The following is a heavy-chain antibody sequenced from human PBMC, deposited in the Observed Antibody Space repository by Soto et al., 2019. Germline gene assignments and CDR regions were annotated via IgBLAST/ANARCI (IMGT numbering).Heavy chain of an antibody. D-gene: IGHD1-26*01. CDR1: GSSITSEVYY. CDR3: ARSRLWEQHFDS. J-gene: IGHJ4*02. CDR2: IYYSGSI. Sequence: LTCTVSGSSITSEVYYWSWIRQLPGKGLEWIGYIYYSGSIFYNPFLKSRASISAHSSKKQFSLKLSSVTAADTAVYYCARSRLWEQHFDSWGRGTLVT. V-gene: IGHV4-31*03.